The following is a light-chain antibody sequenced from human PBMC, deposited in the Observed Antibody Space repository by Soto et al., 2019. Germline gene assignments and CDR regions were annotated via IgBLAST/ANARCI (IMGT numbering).Light chain of an antibody. CDR3: SSYAGSNNFV. V-gene: IGLV2-8*01. CDR1: SSDVGVYNY. J-gene: IGLJ1*01. CDR2: EVS. Sequence: QSSMTQPPSASGSPGQSVTISCTGTSSDVGVYNYVSWYQQHPGKAPKLMIYEVSKRPSGVPDRFSGSKSGNTASLTVSGLQAEDEADCYCSSYAGSNNFVFGTGTKVTVL.